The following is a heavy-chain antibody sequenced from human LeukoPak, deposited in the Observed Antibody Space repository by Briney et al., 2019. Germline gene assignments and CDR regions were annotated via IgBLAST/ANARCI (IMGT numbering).Heavy chain of an antibody. CDR3: AKVGITGTTPGPVDY. Sequence: PGGYLRLSCAASGFTFSSYAMNWVRQAPGKGLEWVSAISDGEANTYYADSVKGRFTISRDNSKNTLSLQMNSLRAEDTAVYYCAKVGITGTTPGPVDYWGQGNLGTVSS. J-gene: IGHJ4*02. CDR1: GFTFSSYA. V-gene: IGHV3-23*01. D-gene: IGHD1-20*01. CDR2: ISDGEANT.